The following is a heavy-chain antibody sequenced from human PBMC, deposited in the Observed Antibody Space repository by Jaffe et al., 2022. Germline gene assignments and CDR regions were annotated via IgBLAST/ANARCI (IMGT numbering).Heavy chain of an antibody. CDR3: AKGPPTPGIAAAGTSDFDY. CDR1: GFTFSSYG. CDR2: ISYDGSNK. V-gene: IGHV3-30*18. Sequence: QVQLVESGGGVVQPGRSLRLSCAASGFTFSSYGMHWVRQAPGKGLEWVAVISYDGSNKYYADSVKGRFTISRDNSKNTLYLQMNSLRAEDTAVYYCAKGPPTPGIAAAGTSDFDYWGQGTLVTVSS. J-gene: IGHJ4*02. D-gene: IGHD6-13*01.